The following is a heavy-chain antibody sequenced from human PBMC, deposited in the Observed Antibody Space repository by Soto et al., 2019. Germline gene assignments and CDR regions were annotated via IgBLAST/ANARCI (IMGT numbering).Heavy chain of an antibody. Sequence: ASVKVSCKASGGTFSSYTISWVRQAPGQGLEWMGRIIPILGIANYAQKFQGRVTITADKSTSTAYMELSSLRSEDTAVYYCAREAAYCSGGSCVAYLYYYYYMDVWGKGTTVTVSS. V-gene: IGHV1-69*04. CDR3: AREAAYCSGGSCVAYLYYYYYMDV. CDR2: IIPILGIA. D-gene: IGHD2-15*01. J-gene: IGHJ6*03. CDR1: GGTFSSYT.